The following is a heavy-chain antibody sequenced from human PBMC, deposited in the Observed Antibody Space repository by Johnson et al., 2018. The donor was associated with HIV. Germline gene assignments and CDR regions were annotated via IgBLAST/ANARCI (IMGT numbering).Heavy chain of an antibody. V-gene: IGHV3-66*02. CDR3: GRAKGNSYYGSGHDAFDI. D-gene: IGHD3-10*01. Sequence: MQLVVSGGGLVQPGGSLRLSCAASGFTVSSNYMTWVRQAPGKGLEWVSILYSGGSTYYADYVKGRFSISRDNSKNTLFLQLNSLRAEDTAVYYCGRAKGNSYYGSGHDAFDIWGRGTIVTVSS. J-gene: IGHJ3*02. CDR2: LYSGGST. CDR1: GFTVSSNY.